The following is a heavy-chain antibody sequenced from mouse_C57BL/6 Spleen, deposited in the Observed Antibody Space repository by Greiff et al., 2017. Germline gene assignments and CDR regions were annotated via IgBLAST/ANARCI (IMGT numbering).Heavy chain of an antibody. CDR3: ARHNYGSSPYYYAMDY. J-gene: IGHJ4*01. V-gene: IGHV5-9*01. CDR1: GFTFSSYT. D-gene: IGHD1-1*01. CDR2: ISGGGGNT. Sequence: EVQGVESGGGLVKPGGSLKLSCAASGFTFSSYTMSWVRQTPEKRLEWVATISGGGGNTYYPDSVKGRFTISRDNAKNTLYLQMSSLRSEDTALYYCARHNYGSSPYYYAMDYWGQGTSVTVSS.